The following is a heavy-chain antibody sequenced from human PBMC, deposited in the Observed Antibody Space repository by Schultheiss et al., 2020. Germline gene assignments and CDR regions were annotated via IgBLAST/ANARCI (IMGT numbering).Heavy chain of an antibody. CDR2: IYYSGST. CDR1: GGSISSSSYY. CDR3: ARKTAQDIVVVPAAISFDGWFDP. V-gene: IGHV4-39*01. J-gene: IGHJ5*02. Sequence: SQILSLTCTVSGGSISSSSYYWGWIRQPPGKGLEWIGSIYYSGSTYYNPSLKSRVTISVDTSKNQFSLKLSSVTAADTAVYYCARKTAQDIVVVPAAISFDGWFDPWGQGTLVTVSS. D-gene: IGHD2-2*01.